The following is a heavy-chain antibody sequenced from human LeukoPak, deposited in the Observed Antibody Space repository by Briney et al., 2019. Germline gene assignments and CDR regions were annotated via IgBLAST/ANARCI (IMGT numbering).Heavy chain of an antibody. D-gene: IGHD1-26*01. Sequence: GGSLRLSCAASGFTFSSYSMNWVRQAPGKGLEWVSSISSSSYIYYADSVKGRFTISRDNAKNSLYLQMNSLRAEDTAVYYCARDNSGSYFDYWGQGTLVTVSS. J-gene: IGHJ4*02. CDR3: ARDNSGSYFDY. V-gene: IGHV3-21*01. CDR1: GFTFSSYS. CDR2: ISSSSYI.